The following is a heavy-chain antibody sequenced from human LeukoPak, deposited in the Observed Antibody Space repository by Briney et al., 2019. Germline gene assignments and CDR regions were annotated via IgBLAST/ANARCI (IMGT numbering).Heavy chain of an antibody. V-gene: IGHV3-23*01. Sequence: GGSLRLSCAASGFTFSSYALSWVRQAPGKGLEWVSAISGSGGDTYYADSVKGRSTISRDNSKNTLYLQMNSLRAEDTAVYYCATLRDGYNYFDYWGQGTLVTVSS. J-gene: IGHJ4*02. D-gene: IGHD5-24*01. CDR1: GFTFSSYA. CDR3: ATLRDGYNYFDY. CDR2: ISGSGGDT.